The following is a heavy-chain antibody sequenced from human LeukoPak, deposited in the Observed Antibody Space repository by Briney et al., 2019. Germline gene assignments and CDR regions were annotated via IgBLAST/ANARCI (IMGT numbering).Heavy chain of an antibody. Sequence: SETLSLTCTVSGGSISSPTYYWAWIRQPPGQELQWIMTIHHSGSTYDNPSLKSRFTMSVDTSKNQFFLNLSSVTAADTAVYYCARLGGYHDPPDYWGQGTLVTVSS. D-gene: IGHD3-16*02. J-gene: IGHJ4*02. CDR1: GGSISSPTYY. CDR2: IHHSGST. CDR3: ARLGGYHDPPDY. V-gene: IGHV4-39*01.